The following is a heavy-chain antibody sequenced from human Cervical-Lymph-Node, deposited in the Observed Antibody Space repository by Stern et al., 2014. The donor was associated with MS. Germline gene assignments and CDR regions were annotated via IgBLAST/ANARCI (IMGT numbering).Heavy chain of an antibody. Sequence: VQLVESGGGVVQPGRSLRLSCAASGFTFSSYGMHWVRQAPGQGLEWVAVIWYDGSNKYDADSVKGRFTISRDNSKNTLYLQMNSLRAEDTAVYYCARPMEHGYSGYEFIDYWGQGTLVTVSS. D-gene: IGHD5-12*01. CDR2: IWYDGSNK. CDR3: ARPMEHGYSGYEFIDY. J-gene: IGHJ4*02. V-gene: IGHV3-33*01. CDR1: GFTFSSYG.